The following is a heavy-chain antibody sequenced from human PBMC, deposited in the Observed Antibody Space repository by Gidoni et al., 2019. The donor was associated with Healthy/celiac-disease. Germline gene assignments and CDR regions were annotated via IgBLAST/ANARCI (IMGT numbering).Heavy chain of an antibody. V-gene: IGHV1-18*01. CDR3: ARVYSTMVRGPYFDL. J-gene: IGHJ2*01. D-gene: IGHD3-10*01. CDR1: GYTFTSYG. CDR2: ISAYNCNT. Sequence: QVQLVQSGAEVKKPGASVKVSCKASGYTFTSYGISWVRQAPGQGLEWMGWISAYNCNTNYAQKLQGRVTMTTDTSTSTAYMELRSLRSDDTAVYYCARVYSTMVRGPYFDLWCRGTLVTVSS.